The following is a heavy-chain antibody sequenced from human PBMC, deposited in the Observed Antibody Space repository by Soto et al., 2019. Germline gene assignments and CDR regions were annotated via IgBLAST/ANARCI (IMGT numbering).Heavy chain of an antibody. CDR1: GFNFSNHW. D-gene: IGHD2-21*02. CDR3: ARESGDWPLNWFDP. Sequence: VGPLRLSCAASGFNFSNHWMHWVRQRPAEGLVWVSRITSDGKSKAYAESVKGRFAISRDNAKNTLYLQMNGLTAEDTAVYYCARESGDWPLNWFDPWGQGTLVTVSS. J-gene: IGHJ5*02. CDR2: ITSDGKSK. V-gene: IGHV3-74*01.